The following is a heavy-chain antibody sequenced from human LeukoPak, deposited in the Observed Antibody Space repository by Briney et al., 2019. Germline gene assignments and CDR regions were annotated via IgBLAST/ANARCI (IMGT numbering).Heavy chain of an antibody. Sequence: SVKVSCKASGGTFSSYAISWVRQAPGQGLEWMGGIIPIFGTANYAQKFQGRVTITTDESTSTAYMELSSLRSEDTAVYYCARSSRYSSGLGDLVYYYYYMDVWGKGTTVTVSS. CDR1: GGTFSSYA. CDR3: ARSSRYSSGLGDLVYYYYYMDV. V-gene: IGHV1-69*05. CDR2: IIPIFGTA. D-gene: IGHD6-25*01. J-gene: IGHJ6*03.